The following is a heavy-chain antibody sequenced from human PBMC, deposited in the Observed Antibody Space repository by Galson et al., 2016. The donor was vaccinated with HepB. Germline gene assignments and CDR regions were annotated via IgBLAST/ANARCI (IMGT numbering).Heavy chain of an antibody. J-gene: IGHJ6*02. CDR1: GYTFTTYG. Sequence: SVKVSCKASGYTFTTYGINWVRQAPGKGLEWMGWISAYNGNTNYAQTLQGRVTMTTDTSTSTAYMELRSLRSDDTAVYYCARDPRNIRDLLLEIHYYYHSMDVWGQGTTVTLSS. CDR3: ARDPRNIRDLLLEIHYYYHSMDV. D-gene: IGHD2-2*01. CDR2: ISAYNGNT. V-gene: IGHV1-18*01.